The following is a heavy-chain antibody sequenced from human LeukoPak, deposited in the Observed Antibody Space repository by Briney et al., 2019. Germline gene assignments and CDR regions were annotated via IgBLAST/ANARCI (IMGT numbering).Heavy chain of an antibody. D-gene: IGHD3-10*01. J-gene: IGHJ4*02. V-gene: IGHV3-11*06. CDR2: ISSSSSYT. CDR1: GFTFSDYY. Sequence: GGSLRLSCAASGFTFSDYYMSWIRQAPGKGLEWVSYISSSSSYTNYADSVKGRFTISRDNAKNSLYLQRNSLRAKDTAVYYCARADQWFGLDYWGQGTLVTVSS. CDR3: ARADQWFGLDY.